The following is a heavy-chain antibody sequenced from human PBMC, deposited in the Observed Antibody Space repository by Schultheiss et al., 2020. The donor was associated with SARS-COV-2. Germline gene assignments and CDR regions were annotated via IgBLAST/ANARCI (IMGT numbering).Heavy chain of an antibody. Sequence: SETLSLTCSVSGGSITSSSYYWGWIRQPPGKGLEWIGHIYYSGSTNYNPSLKSRVTISIDTSKKQFSLKLTSVTTADTAVYYCARSATPYNWFDPWGQGTLVTVSS. J-gene: IGHJ5*02. CDR3: ARSATPYNWFDP. CDR2: IYYSGST. CDR1: GGSITSSSYY. V-gene: IGHV4-61*05. D-gene: IGHD2-15*01.